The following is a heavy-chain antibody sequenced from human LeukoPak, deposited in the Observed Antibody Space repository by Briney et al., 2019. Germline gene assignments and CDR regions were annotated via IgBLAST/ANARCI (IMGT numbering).Heavy chain of an antibody. D-gene: IGHD1-14*01. V-gene: IGHV3-23*01. CDR1: GFTFSDHY. Sequence: GGSLRLSCAASGFTFSDHYMDWVRQAPGKGLEWVLGISGSGSNTYYADSAKGRFTSSRDYSKRTVYLQMNSLRAEDTAVYYCAKNGEPHYYMDVLGKGTTVTVSS. CDR3: AKNGEPHYYMDV. J-gene: IGHJ6*03. CDR2: ISGSGSNT.